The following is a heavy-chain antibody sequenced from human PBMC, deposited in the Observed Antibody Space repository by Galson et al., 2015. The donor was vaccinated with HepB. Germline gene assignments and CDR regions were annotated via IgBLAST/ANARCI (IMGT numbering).Heavy chain of an antibody. Sequence: CAISGDSVSRDTVGWNWIRQSPSRGLEWLGRTYYRSKWYSDYAISVKSRIIINADSSTNQFFLQLNSVIPEDTAVYYCTRVAHLGRGMNVWGQATTVTVSS. CDR1: GDSVSRDTVG. CDR2: TYYRSKWYS. D-gene: IGHD3-10*01. V-gene: IGHV6-1*01. CDR3: TRVAHLGRGMNV. J-gene: IGHJ6*02.